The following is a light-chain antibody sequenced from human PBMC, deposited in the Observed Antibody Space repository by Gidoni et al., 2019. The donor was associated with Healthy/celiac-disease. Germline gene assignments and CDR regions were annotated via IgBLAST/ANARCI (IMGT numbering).Light chain of an antibody. CDR3: CSYAGSSSVV. V-gene: IGLV2-23*01. Sequence: QSALTQPASESGSPGQSITISCTGTSSDVGSYNLVSWYQQNPGKPPQIMIYEGSKRPSVVSNRFSGSKSGNTAPLTIAGLQAEDEADYYCCSYAGSSSVVFGGGTKLTVL. J-gene: IGLJ2*01. CDR1: SSDVGSYNL. CDR2: EGS.